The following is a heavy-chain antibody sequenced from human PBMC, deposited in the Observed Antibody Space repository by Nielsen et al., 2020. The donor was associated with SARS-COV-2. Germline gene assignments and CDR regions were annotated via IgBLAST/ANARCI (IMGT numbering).Heavy chain of an antibody. J-gene: IGHJ4*02. CDR2: IYAGGDT. CDR1: GFIVSSNY. V-gene: IGHV3-53*04. Sequence: GGSLRLSCAASGFIVSSNYMTWVRQAPGKGLEWVSVIYAGGDTLYADSVKGRFTISRHNSKNTVYLQMNSLRPEDTAVYHCARTIGLYYFHDWGQGTLVTVSS. CDR3: ARTIGLYYFHD. D-gene: IGHD3-22*01.